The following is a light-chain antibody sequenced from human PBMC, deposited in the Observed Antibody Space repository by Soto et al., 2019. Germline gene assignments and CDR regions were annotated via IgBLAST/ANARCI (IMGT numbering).Light chain of an antibody. Sequence: QSALTQPPSASGSPGQSVTISCTGTSSDVGGYNYVSWYQQHPGKAPKLMIYEVSQRPSGVPDRFSGSKSGNTASLTVSGLQAEDEADYYCSSYAGRNNLGVFGGGTKVTVL. J-gene: IGLJ2*01. CDR1: SSDVGGYNY. CDR2: EVS. V-gene: IGLV2-8*01. CDR3: SSYAGRNNLGV.